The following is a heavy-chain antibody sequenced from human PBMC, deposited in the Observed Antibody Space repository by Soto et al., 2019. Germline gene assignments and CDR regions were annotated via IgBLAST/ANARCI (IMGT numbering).Heavy chain of an antibody. V-gene: IGHV4-31*03. Sequence: PSETLSLTCTVSGGSISSGGYYWSWIRQHPGKGLEWIGYIYYSGSTYYNPSLKSRVTISVDTSKNQFSLKLSSVTAADTAVYYCARVAFNYYDSSGQPRGYGMDVWGQGTTVTVSS. CDR1: GGSISSGGYY. CDR2: IYYSGST. CDR3: ARVAFNYYDSSGQPRGYGMDV. D-gene: IGHD3-22*01. J-gene: IGHJ6*02.